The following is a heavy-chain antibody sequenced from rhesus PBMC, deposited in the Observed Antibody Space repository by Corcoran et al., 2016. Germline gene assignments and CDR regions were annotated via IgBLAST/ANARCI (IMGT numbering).Heavy chain of an antibody. CDR3: ARGGGWSKVFDY. CDR2: IYGSSGIT. Sequence: QLQLQESGPGLVKPSETLSLTCAVSGYSISSNYWSWIRQPPGKGLEWIGYIYGSSGITYYNPSLKSRVTSSTDTSKNQFSLKLSSVTAADTAVYYCARGGGWSKVFDYWGQGVLVTVSS. D-gene: IGHD6-37*01. V-gene: IGHV4-173*01. CDR1: GYSISSNY. J-gene: IGHJ4*01.